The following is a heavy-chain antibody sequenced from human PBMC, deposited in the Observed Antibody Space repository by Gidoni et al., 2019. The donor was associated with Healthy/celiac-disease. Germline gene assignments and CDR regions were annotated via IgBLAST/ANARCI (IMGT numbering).Heavy chain of an antibody. J-gene: IGHJ4*02. CDR1: GFTFSSYA. D-gene: IGHD5-18*01. Sequence: SGFTFSSYAMSWVRQAPGKGLEWVSAISGSGGSTYYADSVKGRFTISRDNSKNTLYLQMNSLRAEDTAVYYCAKINNVDTAMVTDYWGQVTLVTVSS. V-gene: IGHV3-23*01. CDR3: AKINNVDTAMVTDY. CDR2: ISGSGGST.